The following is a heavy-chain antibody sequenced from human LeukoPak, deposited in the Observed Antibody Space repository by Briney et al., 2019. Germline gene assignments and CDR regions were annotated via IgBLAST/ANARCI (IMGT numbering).Heavy chain of an antibody. V-gene: IGHV3-30-3*01. Sequence: GGSLRLSCAASGFTFSSYWMSWVRQAPGKGLEWVAVISYDGSNKYYADSVKGRFTNSRDNSKNALYLQMNSLRAEDTAVYYCARGGDGYIPFDYWGQGTLVTVSS. CDR3: ARGGDGYIPFDY. D-gene: IGHD5-24*01. CDR2: ISYDGSNK. J-gene: IGHJ4*02. CDR1: GFTFSSYW.